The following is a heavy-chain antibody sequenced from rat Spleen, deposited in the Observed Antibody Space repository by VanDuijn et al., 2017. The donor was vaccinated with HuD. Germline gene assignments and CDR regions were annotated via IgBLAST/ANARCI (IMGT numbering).Heavy chain of an antibody. CDR3: AGHWEGNWFAY. CDR2: IWNTGGT. V-gene: IGHV2-41*01. Sequence: QVQLQESGPGLVQPSETRSPTCPVSGFSLTGSNVHWVRQFTGKGLEWMGVIWNTGGTRYNSALKSRLSISKDTSKSQVFLKMNSLQTEDTAMYFCAGHWEGNWFAYWGQGTLVTVSS. CDR1: GFSLTGSN. J-gene: IGHJ3*01. D-gene: IGHD5-1*01.